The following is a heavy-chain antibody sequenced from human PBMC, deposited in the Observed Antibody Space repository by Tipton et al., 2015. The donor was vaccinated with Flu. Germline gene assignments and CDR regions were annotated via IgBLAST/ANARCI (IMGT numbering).Heavy chain of an antibody. CDR1: GFTFSNFW. Sequence: SLRLSCAASGFTFSNFWMTWLRQAPGKGLEWVASIRDHGSEEHYVGSVKGRFTISRDNAKNSLYLQMNSLRAEDTAVYYCAKEMQQWLVVGAFDFWGQGTMVTVSS. J-gene: IGHJ3*01. CDR2: IRDHGSEE. V-gene: IGHV3-7*01. CDR3: AKEMQQWLVVGAFDF. D-gene: IGHD6-19*01.